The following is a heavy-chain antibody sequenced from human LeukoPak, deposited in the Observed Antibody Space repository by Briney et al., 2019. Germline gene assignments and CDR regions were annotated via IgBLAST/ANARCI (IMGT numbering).Heavy chain of an antibody. Sequence: PGGSLRPSCAASGFIFSVYGMHWVRQAPGKGLEWVAFIRYDGSKKYYADSVKGRFTISRDNSKNTLYLQMNRLRAEDTAVYYCAKDLLAVTPLYWGQGTLVTVSS. CDR2: IRYDGSKK. CDR1: GFIFSVYG. J-gene: IGHJ4*02. CDR3: AKDLLAVTPLY. D-gene: IGHD3-3*01. V-gene: IGHV3-30*02.